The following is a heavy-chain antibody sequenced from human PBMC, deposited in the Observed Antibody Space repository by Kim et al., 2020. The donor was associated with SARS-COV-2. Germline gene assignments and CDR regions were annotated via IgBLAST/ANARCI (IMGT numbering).Heavy chain of an antibody. CDR1: GFTFSSYA. D-gene: IGHD2-2*01. V-gene: IGHV3-30*04. CDR2: ISYDGSNK. Sequence: GGSLRLSCAASGFTFSSYAMHWVRQAPGKGLEWVAVISYDGSNKYYADSVKGRFTISRDNSKNTLYLQMNSLRAEDTAVYYCARGSRLSIPYYYYYYGMDVWGQGTTVTVSS. J-gene: IGHJ6*02. CDR3: ARGSRLSIPYYYYYYGMDV.